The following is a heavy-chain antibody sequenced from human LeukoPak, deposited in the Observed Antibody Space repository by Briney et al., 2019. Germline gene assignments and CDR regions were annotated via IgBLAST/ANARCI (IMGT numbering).Heavy chain of an antibody. CDR3: ARELGYCSSTSCYGY. D-gene: IGHD2-2*01. CDR1: GFAFSSYG. CDR2: ISSSSSYI. Sequence: PGGSLRLSCAASGFAFSSYGMNWVRQAPGKGLEWVSYISSSSSYIYYADSVKGRFTISRDSAKSSLYLQMNSLRAEDTAVYYCARELGYCSSTSCYGYWGQGTLVTVSS. V-gene: IGHV3-21*05. J-gene: IGHJ4*02.